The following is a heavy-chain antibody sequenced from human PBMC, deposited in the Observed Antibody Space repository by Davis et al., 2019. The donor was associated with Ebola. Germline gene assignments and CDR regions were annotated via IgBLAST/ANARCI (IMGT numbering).Heavy chain of an antibody. CDR1: GGSISSHY. Sequence: PGGSLRLSCTVSGGSISSHYWSWIRQPPGKGLEWIGYIYYSGSTNYNPSLKSRVTISVDTSKNQFSLKLSSVTAADTAVYYCARGKKMYYYDSPFDYWGQGTLVTVSS. V-gene: IGHV4-59*11. CDR3: ARGKKMYYYDSPFDY. D-gene: IGHD3-22*01. CDR2: IYYSGST. J-gene: IGHJ4*02.